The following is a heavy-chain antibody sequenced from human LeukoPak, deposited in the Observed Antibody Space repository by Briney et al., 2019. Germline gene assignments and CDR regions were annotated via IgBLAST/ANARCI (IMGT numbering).Heavy chain of an antibody. CDR1: GYTFTSYF. Sequence: ASMKVSCKASGYTFTSYFMHWVRQAPGQGLEWMGIIKPSGGSTGYAQKFQGRVTMTRDTSTSTVYMELSSLRSEDTAVYYCARTQPTGNFIPAAVYGMDVWGKGTTVTVSS. CDR2: IKPSGGST. J-gene: IGHJ6*04. CDR3: ARTQPTGNFIPAAVYGMDV. D-gene: IGHD2-2*01. V-gene: IGHV1-46*01.